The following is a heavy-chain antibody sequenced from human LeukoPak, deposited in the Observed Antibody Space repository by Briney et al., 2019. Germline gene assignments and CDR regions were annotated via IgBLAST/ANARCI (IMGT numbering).Heavy chain of an antibody. D-gene: IGHD1-14*01. CDR1: GFTFSSNA. V-gene: IGHV3-23*01. CDR3: AAGSRNQPYYFDY. J-gene: IGHJ4*02. CDR2: IGGSGGST. Sequence: GGSLRLSCAASGFTFSSNAMSWVRHAPGEGLEWVSAIGGSGGSTYYADSVKGRFTISRDNSKNTLYLQMNSLRAEDTAVYYCAAGSRNQPYYFDYWGQGTLVTVSS.